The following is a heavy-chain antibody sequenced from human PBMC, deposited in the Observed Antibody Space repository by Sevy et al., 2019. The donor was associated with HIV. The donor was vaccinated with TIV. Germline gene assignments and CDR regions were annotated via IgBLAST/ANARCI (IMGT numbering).Heavy chain of an antibody. V-gene: IGHV4-34*01. CDR3: ARGGMTRFYYGSGSLPYNWFGP. CDR1: GGSFSGYY. D-gene: IGHD3-10*01. CDR2: INHSGST. Sequence: SETLSLTCAVYGGSFSGYYWSWIRQPPGKGLEWIGEINHSGSTNYNPSLKSRVTISVDTSKNQFSLKLRSVTAADTARYYCARGGMTRFYYGSGSLPYNWFGPWGQGTLVTVSS. J-gene: IGHJ5*02.